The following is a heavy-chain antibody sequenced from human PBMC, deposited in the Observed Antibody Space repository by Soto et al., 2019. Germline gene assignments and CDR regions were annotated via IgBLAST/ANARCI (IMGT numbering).Heavy chain of an antibody. D-gene: IGHD3-22*01. CDR2: ISGSGGST. CDR1: GFTLSSYA. V-gene: IGHV3-23*01. CDR3: AMDPDYYDSSGYPIGSSY. Sequence: GGSLRLSCATSGFTLSSYAMSLVRPAPGKGLEWVSAISGSGGSTYYADSVKGRFTISRDNSKNTLYLQMNSLRSEDTAVYYCAMDPDYYDSSGYPIGSSYWGQGTLVTVSS. J-gene: IGHJ4*02.